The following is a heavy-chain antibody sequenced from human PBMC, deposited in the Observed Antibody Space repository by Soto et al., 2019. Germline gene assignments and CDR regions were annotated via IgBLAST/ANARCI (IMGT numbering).Heavy chain of an antibody. J-gene: IGHJ4*02. D-gene: IGHD3-10*01. Sequence: QVQLVQSGAEVKKPGSSVKVFCKASGGTFSSYTISWVRQAPGQGLEWMGRIIPILGIANYAQKFQGRVTITADKSTSTAYMELSRLRSEDTAVYYCAREEYYYGSGAFFDYWGQVTLVTVSA. CDR2: IIPILGIA. V-gene: IGHV1-69*08. CDR3: AREEYYYGSGAFFDY. CDR1: GGTFSSYT.